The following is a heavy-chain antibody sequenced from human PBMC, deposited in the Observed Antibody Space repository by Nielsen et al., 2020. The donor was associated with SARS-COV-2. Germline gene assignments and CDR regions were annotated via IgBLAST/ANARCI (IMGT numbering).Heavy chain of an antibody. CDR3: ARDIGRNKYYYYYYMDV. J-gene: IGHJ6*03. CDR2: ISSSSSYI. Sequence: LSLTCAASGFTFSSYSMNWVRQAPGKGLEWVSSISSSSSYIYYADSVKGRFTISRDNAKNSPYLQMNSLRAEDTAVYYCARDIGRNKYYYYYYMDVWGKGTTVTVSS. CDR1: GFTFSSYS. V-gene: IGHV3-21*01. D-gene: IGHD1-26*01.